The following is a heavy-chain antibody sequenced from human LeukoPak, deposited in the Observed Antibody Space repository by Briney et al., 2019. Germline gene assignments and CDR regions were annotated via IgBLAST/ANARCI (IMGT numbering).Heavy chain of an antibody. CDR1: VYSFTDYY. CDR3: AKSSISGSGSYYPYYYGMDV. Sequence: ASVKVSCKASVYSFTDYYMRWVRQAPGQALEWMGWINPNSGGTNSAQRFQGRVTMTRDTSISTAYMELSSLRSDDTAVYYCAKSSISGSGSYYPYYYGMDVWGQGTTVTVSS. CDR2: INPNSGGT. J-gene: IGHJ6*02. V-gene: IGHV1-2*02. D-gene: IGHD3-10*01.